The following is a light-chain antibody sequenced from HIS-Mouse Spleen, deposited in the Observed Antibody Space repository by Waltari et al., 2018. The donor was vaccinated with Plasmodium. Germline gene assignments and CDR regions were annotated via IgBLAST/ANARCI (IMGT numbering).Light chain of an antibody. CDR3: QSADSSGTYQV. CDR1: ALPKQH. V-gene: IGLV3-25*03. CDR2: KDS. Sequence: SYELTQPPSVSVSPGQTARITCPGDALPKQHAYWYQQKPGQAPVLVIYKDSERPPGIPERFSGSSSGTTVTLTISGVQAEDEADYYCQSADSSGTYQVFGGGTKLTVL. J-gene: IGLJ2*01.